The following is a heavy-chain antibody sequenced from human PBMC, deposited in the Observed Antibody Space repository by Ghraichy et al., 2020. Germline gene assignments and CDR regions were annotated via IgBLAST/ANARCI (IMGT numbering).Heavy chain of an antibody. CDR2: ISSTSDYI. J-gene: IGHJ3*01. V-gene: IGHV3-21*01. Sequence: GESLNISCAASGFIFRRYSMNWVRQAPGKGLERVSTISSTSDYIYYADSVNGRFTISRDNAKNSVYLQMNSLGAEDTAVYYCARDLSLGNPGGFDFWGQGTTVIVSS. D-gene: IGHD7-27*01. CDR1: GFIFRRYS. CDR3: ARDLSLGNPGGFDF.